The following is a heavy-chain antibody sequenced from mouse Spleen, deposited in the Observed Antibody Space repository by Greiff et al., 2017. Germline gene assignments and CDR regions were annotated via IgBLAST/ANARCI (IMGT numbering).Heavy chain of an antibody. CDR3: ARDGGDYDWFAY. CDR2: ISDGGSYT. V-gene: IGHV5-4*02. D-gene: IGHD2-4*01. Sequence: EVKLVESGGGLVKPGGSLKLSCAASGFTFSDYYMYWVRQTPEKRLEWVATISDGGSYTYYPDSVKGRFTISRDNAKNNLYLQMSSLKSEDTAMYYCARDGGDYDWFAYWGQGTLVTVSA. J-gene: IGHJ3*01. CDR1: GFTFSDYY.